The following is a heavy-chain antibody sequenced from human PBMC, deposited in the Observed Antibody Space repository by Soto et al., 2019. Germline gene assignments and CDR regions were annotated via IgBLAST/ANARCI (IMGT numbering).Heavy chain of an antibody. CDR3: TRGKWVTATAVDC. CDR2: TSSSSSYI. Sequence: EVQLVESGGGLVKPGGSLRLSCAASGFTLSRYSMNWVRQAPGKGLEWVSSTSSSSSYIYYADSVKGRFTISRDNAKNELYLQMNSLRAEDTAVYYCTRGKWVTATAVDCWGQGTLVTVSS. D-gene: IGHD2-21*02. V-gene: IGHV3-21*01. J-gene: IGHJ4*02. CDR1: GFTLSRYS.